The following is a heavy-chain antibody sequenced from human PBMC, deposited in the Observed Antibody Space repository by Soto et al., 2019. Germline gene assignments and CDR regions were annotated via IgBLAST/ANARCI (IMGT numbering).Heavy chain of an antibody. CDR3: ARDGNGVSFDI. CDR1: GFIFNTYA. CDR2: VSGDGGAT. J-gene: IGHJ3*02. Sequence: QLLESGGGLVQSGGSLRLSCAASGFIFNTYALSWFRQAPGKGLEWVSAVSGDGGATFYADSVEGRFTISRDNSKNTLFLQMNNLRVEDTAISFWARDGNGVSFDIWGQGTMVTVS. D-gene: IGHD1-1*01. V-gene: IGHV3-23*01.